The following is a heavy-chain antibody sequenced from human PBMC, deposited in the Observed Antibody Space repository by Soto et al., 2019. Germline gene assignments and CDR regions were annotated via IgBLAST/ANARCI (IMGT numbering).Heavy chain of an antibody. CDR2: IFHDGNT. Sequence: LSLTCAVSGASIGGGGWWSWVRQPPGKGLEWIAEIFHDGNTNYSPSLKSRVTISVDKSQNQFSLNVYSVTAADTAVYYCARHEGWTGPDQWGQGTLVTVSS. CDR1: GASIGGGGW. CDR3: ARHEGWTGPDQ. D-gene: IGHD2-8*02. J-gene: IGHJ5*02. V-gene: IGHV4-4*02.